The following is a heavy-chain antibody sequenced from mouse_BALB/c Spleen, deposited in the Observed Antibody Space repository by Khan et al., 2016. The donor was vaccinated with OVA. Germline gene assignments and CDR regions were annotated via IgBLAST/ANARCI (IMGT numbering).Heavy chain of an antibody. D-gene: IGHD2-13*01. J-gene: IGHJ1*01. V-gene: IGHV2-2*02. CDR2: IWSGGTR. Sequence: QVQLKQSGPGLVQPSQSLSITCTVSVFSLTSYGVHWVRQSPGKGLEWLGVIWSGGTRDYNAAFISSLSISKDNSKSQVSFKMNSLQANATARYDCARKGDYVHGYFDVWGAGTTVTVSS. CDR1: VFSLTSYG. CDR3: ARKGDYVHGYFDV.